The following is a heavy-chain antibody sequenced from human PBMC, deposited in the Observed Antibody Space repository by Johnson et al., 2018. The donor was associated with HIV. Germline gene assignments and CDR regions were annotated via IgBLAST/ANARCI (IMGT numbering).Heavy chain of an antibody. J-gene: IGHJ3*02. CDR1: GFTFSNAW. Sequence: MLLVESGGGLVKPGGSLRLSCAASGFTFSNAWMSWVRQAPGKGLEWVGRIKSKTDGGTTDYAAPVKGRFTSSRDDSKNTLYLQMNSLKTEDTAVYYCTTVSVSLGNAFDIWGQGTMVTVSS. V-gene: IGHV3-15*01. CDR2: IKSKTDGGTT. CDR3: TTVSVSLGNAFDI.